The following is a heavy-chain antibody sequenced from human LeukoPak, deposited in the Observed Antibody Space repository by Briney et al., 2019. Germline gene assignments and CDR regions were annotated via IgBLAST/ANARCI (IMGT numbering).Heavy chain of an antibody. CDR3: ARVGYDSSGYYLFFDY. V-gene: IGHV4-59*01. D-gene: IGHD3-22*01. Sequence: SETLSLTCTVPGGSLSGYYWSWIRQPPGKGLGWMGYIFFSGSTNYHPSLTSRGPITIDTSKNQFSLKLSSVTAADTAVYYCARVGYDSSGYYLFFDYWGQGTLVTVPS. J-gene: IGHJ4*02. CDR1: GGSLSGYY. CDR2: IFFSGST.